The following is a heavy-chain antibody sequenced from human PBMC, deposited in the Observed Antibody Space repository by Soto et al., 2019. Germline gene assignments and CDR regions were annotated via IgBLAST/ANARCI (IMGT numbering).Heavy chain of an antibody. D-gene: IGHD3-10*01. V-gene: IGHV3-23*01. CDR3: ANPLWFGELLTPWVY. Sequence: EVQLLESGGGLVQPGGSLRLSCAASGFTFSSYAMSWVRQAPGKGLEWVPAMSGGGGSTYYADSVKGRFTISRDNSKNTQYLQMNSPRAADTAVYYCANPLWFGELLTPWVYWGQGSLVTVSS. J-gene: IGHJ4*02. CDR1: GFTFSSYA. CDR2: MSGGGGST.